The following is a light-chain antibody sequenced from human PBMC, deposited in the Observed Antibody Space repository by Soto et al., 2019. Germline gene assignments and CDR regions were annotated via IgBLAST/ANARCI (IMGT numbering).Light chain of an antibody. CDR3: QQRSNWPQIT. CDR2: GAS. CDR1: QSVSSSY. V-gene: IGKV3D-20*02. Sequence: EIVLTQSPGTLSLSPGERATLSCRASQSVSSSYLAWYQQKPGQAPRLLIYGASSRATGIPARFSGSGSGTDFTLTISSLEPEDFAVYYCQQRSNWPQITFGQGTRLEI. J-gene: IGKJ5*01.